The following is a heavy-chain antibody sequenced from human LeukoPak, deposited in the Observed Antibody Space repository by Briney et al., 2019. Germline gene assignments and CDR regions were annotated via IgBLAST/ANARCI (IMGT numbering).Heavy chain of an antibody. J-gene: IGHJ1*01. CDR3: VRDSGSSYGYYFLH. CDR2: ISSSSSHT. CDR1: GFTFNSYT. D-gene: IGHD1-26*01. Sequence: GGSLRLSCAASGFTFNSYTMYWVRQAPGKGLEWVSSISSSSSHTFYADSVKGRFSISRDNAKNSLYLQMNSVRAEDTAVYYCVRDSGSSYGYYFLHWGQGTLVTVSS. V-gene: IGHV3-21*01.